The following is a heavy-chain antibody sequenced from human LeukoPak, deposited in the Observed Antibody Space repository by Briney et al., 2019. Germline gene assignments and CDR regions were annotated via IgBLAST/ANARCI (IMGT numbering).Heavy chain of an antibody. CDR1: GFTFSSYG. D-gene: IGHD1-1*01. CDR2: IKHDGSEK. J-gene: IGHJ5*01. Sequence: GGSLRLSCAASGFTFSSYGMHWVRQAPGKGLEWVANIKHDGSEKYYVDSVKGRFTISRDNAKNSLFLQMSSLRAEDTAAYYCARLDWNAAPSWGQGTLVTVSS. V-gene: IGHV3-7*01. CDR3: ARLDWNAAPS.